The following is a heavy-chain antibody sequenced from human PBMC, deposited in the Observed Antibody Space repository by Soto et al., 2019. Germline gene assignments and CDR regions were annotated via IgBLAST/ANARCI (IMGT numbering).Heavy chain of an antibody. CDR2: ISGSGGST. CDR3: AKDLGYCSGGSCFYLAFDY. V-gene: IGHV3-23*01. Sequence: VQLLESGGGLVQPGGSLRLSCAASGFTFSSYAMSWVRQAPGKGLEWVSAISGSGGSTYYADSVKGRFTISRDNSKNTLYLQMNSLRAEDTAVYYCAKDLGYCSGGSCFYLAFDYWGQGTLVTVSS. D-gene: IGHD2-15*01. CDR1: GFTFSSYA. J-gene: IGHJ4*02.